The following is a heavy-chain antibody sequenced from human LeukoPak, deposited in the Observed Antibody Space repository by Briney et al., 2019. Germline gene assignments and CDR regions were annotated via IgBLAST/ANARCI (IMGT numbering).Heavy chain of an antibody. Sequence: ASVKVSCKTSGYPFTTYEINWVRQAAGQGLEWMGWVHPNTGNTAYAQRFQGRVTMTTDTFTSTVYLELRSLRSDDTAVYYCARDHSSGYLNWFDPWGQGTLVTVSS. CDR1: GYPFTTYE. CDR2: VHPNTGNT. CDR3: ARDHSSGYLNWFDP. V-gene: IGHV1-8*01. J-gene: IGHJ5*02. D-gene: IGHD3-22*01.